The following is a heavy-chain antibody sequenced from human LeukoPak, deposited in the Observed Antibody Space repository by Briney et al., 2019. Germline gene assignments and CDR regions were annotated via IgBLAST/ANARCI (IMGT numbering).Heavy chain of an antibody. CDR2: ISSRSSYI. D-gene: IGHD2-8*01. V-gene: IGHV3-21*01. CDR3: ARVPYCTNGVCPYYFDY. Sequence: PGGSLRLSCAASGFTFSSYSMNWVRQAPGKGREWVSSISSRSSYIYYADSVKGRFTISRDNAKNSLYLQMNSLRAEDTAVYYCARVPYCTNGVCPYYFDYWGQGTLVTVSS. CDR1: GFTFSSYS. J-gene: IGHJ4*02.